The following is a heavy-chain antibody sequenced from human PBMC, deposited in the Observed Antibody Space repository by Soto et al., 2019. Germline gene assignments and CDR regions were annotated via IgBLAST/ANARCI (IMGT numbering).Heavy chain of an antibody. J-gene: IGHJ6*02. CDR2: IVVGSGNT. CDR1: GFTFTSSA. V-gene: IGHV1-58*01. Sequence: QMQLVQSGPEVKKPGTSVKVSCKASGFTFTSSAVQWVRQARGQRLEWIGWIVVGSGNTNYAQKFQERVTITRDMSTSTAYMELSSLRSEDTAVYYCAAPLIKQSSSWSHTLYYYYYGMDVWGQGTTVTVSS. D-gene: IGHD6-13*01. CDR3: AAPLIKQSSSWSHTLYYYYYGMDV.